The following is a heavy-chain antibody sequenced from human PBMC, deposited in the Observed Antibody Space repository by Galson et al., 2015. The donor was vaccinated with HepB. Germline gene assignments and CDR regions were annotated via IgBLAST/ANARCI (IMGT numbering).Heavy chain of an antibody. CDR2: ISYDGSNE. Sequence: SLRLSCAASGFTFSRYAMHWVRQAPGKGLEWVAIISYDGSNENHADSVRGRFTISRDNSRDTLYVQMDSLKTEDTAVYYCAKRDVAYRSSSGGFDYWGQGTLVTVSS. D-gene: IGHD6-6*01. V-gene: IGHV3-30*18. CDR1: GFTFSRYA. J-gene: IGHJ4*02. CDR3: AKRDVAYRSSSGGFDY.